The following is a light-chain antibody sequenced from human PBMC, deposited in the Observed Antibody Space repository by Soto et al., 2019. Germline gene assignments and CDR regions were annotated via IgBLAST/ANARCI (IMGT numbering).Light chain of an antibody. J-gene: IGKJ4*01. CDR1: QSVSRSY. Sequence: ETVLPQSPGTLSLSPGERATLSCRASQSVSRSYLACYQQKPGQAPRLLIYGASSRATGIPDRFSGSGSGKDFSLTISILEPEVCAVYYCQQYGSSPLTFGGVINVEIK. CDR3: QQYGSSPLT. CDR2: GAS. V-gene: IGKV3-20*01.